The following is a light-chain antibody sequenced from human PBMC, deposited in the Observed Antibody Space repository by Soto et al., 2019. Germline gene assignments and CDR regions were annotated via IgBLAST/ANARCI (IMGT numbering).Light chain of an antibody. CDR3: QQRTDSELT. J-gene: IGKJ3*01. V-gene: IGKV3-11*01. CDR2: DAS. CDR1: QSVSRY. Sequence: EIVLTQSTASLCLSPGERASLSCRASQSVSRYLAWYQQKPGQAPRLLIYDASNRATGIPARFSGSGSGTDFTLTISSLEPEDFAVYYCQQRTDSELTFGPGTKVDIK.